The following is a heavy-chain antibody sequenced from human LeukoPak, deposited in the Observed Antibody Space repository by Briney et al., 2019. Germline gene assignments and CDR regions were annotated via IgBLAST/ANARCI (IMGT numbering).Heavy chain of an antibody. Sequence: GGSLRLSCAASGFTFSSYEMNWVRQAPGKGLEWVSYISSSGSTIYYADSVKGRFTISRDNAKNSLYLQMNSLRAEDTAVYYCARDPTSGYDATFDYWGRGTLVTVSS. V-gene: IGHV3-48*03. CDR2: ISSSGSTI. D-gene: IGHD5-12*01. J-gene: IGHJ4*02. CDR1: GFTFSSYE. CDR3: ARDPTSGYDATFDY.